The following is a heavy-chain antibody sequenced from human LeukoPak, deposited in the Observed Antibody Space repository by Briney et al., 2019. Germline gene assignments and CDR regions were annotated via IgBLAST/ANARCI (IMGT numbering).Heavy chain of an antibody. V-gene: IGHV3-7*01. CDR1: GFTFSSYW. D-gene: IGHD2-21*01. J-gene: IGHJ6*02. CDR2: IKQDGSEK. Sequence: PGGSLRLSCAASGFTFSSYWMSWVRQAPGKGLEWVANIKQDGSEKDYVDSVKGRFTISRDNPKNSLYLQMNNLRAEDTAVYYCARYCGGDCYGMDVWGQGTTVTVSS. CDR3: ARYCGGDCYGMDV.